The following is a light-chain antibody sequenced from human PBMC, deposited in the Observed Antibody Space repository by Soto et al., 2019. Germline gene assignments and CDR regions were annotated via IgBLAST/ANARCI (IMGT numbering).Light chain of an antibody. CDR3: QQYKSYWT. J-gene: IGKJ1*01. Sequence: DIQMTQSPSTLSASLGDRVTITCRASQSISSWLAWYQQKPGKAPKLLIYKASSLESGVPSRFSGGGSGTEFTLTISSLQPDDFATYYCQQYKSYWTFGQGTKVEI. V-gene: IGKV1-5*03. CDR2: KAS. CDR1: QSISSW.